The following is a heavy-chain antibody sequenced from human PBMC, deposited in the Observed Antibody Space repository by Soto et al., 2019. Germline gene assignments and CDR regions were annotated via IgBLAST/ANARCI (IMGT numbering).Heavy chain of an antibody. Sequence: QVQLVESGGGVVQPGRSLRLSCTASGFIFNNYAMHWVRQAPGKGLEWVAVISYAGSNKYYADSVKGRFTISRDNSKNTLYLQMNSLRAEDTAVYYCARYTFDWTSGYWGQGTLVTVSS. J-gene: IGHJ4*02. CDR3: ARYTFDWTSGY. CDR2: ISYAGSNK. CDR1: GFIFNNYA. D-gene: IGHD3-9*01. V-gene: IGHV3-30-3*01.